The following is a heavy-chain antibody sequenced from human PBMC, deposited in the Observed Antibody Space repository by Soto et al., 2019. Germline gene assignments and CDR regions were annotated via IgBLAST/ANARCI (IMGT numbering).Heavy chain of an antibody. CDR2: IYSSGST. J-gene: IGHJ5*02. CDR1: GGSISSGGYY. D-gene: IGHD6-13*01. CDR3: ARAYGGIAAADNWFGP. Sequence: SETLSLTCTVSGGSISSGGYYWSWIRQHPGKGLEWIGYIYSSGSTYYNPSLKSRVTLSVDTSKNQFSLKLSSVTAAETAVYSCARAYGGIAAADNWFGPWGQGTPGTV. V-gene: IGHV4-31*03.